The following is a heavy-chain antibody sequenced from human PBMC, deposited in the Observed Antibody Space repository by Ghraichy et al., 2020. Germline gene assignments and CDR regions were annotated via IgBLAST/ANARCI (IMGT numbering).Heavy chain of an antibody. V-gene: IGHV3-23*01. CDR2: ISRTADRT. D-gene: IGHD5-12*01. J-gene: IGHJ4*02. CDR3: AFQVEILTLDRGNY. Sequence: GGSLRLSCAASGFNFSNYAMSWVRQAPGKGLQWVSAISRTADRTYYADSVEGRFTISRDNSKKTVYLQMNSLRAEDSAIYYCAFQVEILTLDRGNYWGQGTLVTVSS. CDR1: GFNFSNYA.